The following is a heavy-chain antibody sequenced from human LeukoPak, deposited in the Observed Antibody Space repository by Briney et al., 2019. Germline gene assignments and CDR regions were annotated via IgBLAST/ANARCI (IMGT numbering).Heavy chain of an antibody. CDR1: GYTFTSYG. CDR2: INPNSGGT. V-gene: IGHV1-2*02. Sequence: ASVKVSCKASGYTFTSYGISWVRQAPGQGLEWMGWINPNSGGTNYAQKFQGRVTMTRDTSISTAYMELSRLRSDDTAVYYCARVYPWRPLGPVKSIPETNWFDPWGQGTLVTVSS. D-gene: IGHD3-3*01. J-gene: IGHJ5*02. CDR3: ARVYPWRPLGPVKSIPETNWFDP.